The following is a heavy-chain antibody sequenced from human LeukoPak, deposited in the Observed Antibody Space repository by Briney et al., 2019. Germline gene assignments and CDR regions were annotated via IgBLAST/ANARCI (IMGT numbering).Heavy chain of an antibody. Sequence: GGSLRLSCAASGCTFSSYAMHWVRQAPGKGLEWVAVISYDGSNKYYADSVKGRFTISRDNSKNTLYLQMNSLRAEDTAVYYCARGQYYDFWSGYYTGYFDYWGQGTLVTVSS. CDR1: GCTFSSYA. J-gene: IGHJ4*02. CDR3: ARGQYYDFWSGYYTGYFDY. V-gene: IGHV3-30-3*01. CDR2: ISYDGSNK. D-gene: IGHD3-3*01.